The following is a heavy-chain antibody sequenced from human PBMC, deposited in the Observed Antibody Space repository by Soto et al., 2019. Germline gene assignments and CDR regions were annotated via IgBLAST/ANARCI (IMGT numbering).Heavy chain of an antibody. V-gene: IGHV3-73*02. CDR1: GFSFSGSA. CDR2: IRSKTNSYAT. J-gene: IGHJ5*02. CDR3: TRHPESRLPFLEWRA. D-gene: IGHD3-3*01. Sequence: EVQLVESGGGLVPPGGSLKLSCATSGFSFSGSAMHWVRQAPGKGLEWIGRIRSKTNSYATAYAASVTGRFTISRDDSRNTAFLKMNSLKTEDTAVYYCTRHPESRLPFLEWRAWGQGTLVTVSS.